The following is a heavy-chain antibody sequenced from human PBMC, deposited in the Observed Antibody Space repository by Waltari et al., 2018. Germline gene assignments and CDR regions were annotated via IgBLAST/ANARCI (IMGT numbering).Heavy chain of an antibody. Sequence: EVQLLESGGGLVQPGGSLRLSCAASGFTFSSYAMSWVRQAPGKGLEWVSAISVSGGSTDYADSVKGRFTISRDNSKNTLYLQMNSLRAEDTAVYYCAKERSYDYIWGSYRPFDYWGQGTLVTVSS. CDR1: GFTFSSYA. CDR3: AKERSYDYIWGSYRPFDY. CDR2: ISVSGGST. D-gene: IGHD3-16*02. J-gene: IGHJ4*02. V-gene: IGHV3-23*01.